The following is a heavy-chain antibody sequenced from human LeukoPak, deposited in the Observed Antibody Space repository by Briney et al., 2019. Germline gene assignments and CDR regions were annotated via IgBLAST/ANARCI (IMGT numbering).Heavy chain of an antibody. CDR2: VSYDGTNK. J-gene: IGHJ3*02. D-gene: IGHD5-24*01. Sequence: PGRSLRLSCTASGFTFGDYAMSWVRQAPGKGLEWVAFVSYDGTNKNYADSVKGRFTISRDNSKNTLYLQMNSLRTEDTAVYYCARRMAANAFDIWGQGTMVTVSS. CDR1: GFTFGDYA. CDR3: ARRMAANAFDI. V-gene: IGHV3-30-3*01.